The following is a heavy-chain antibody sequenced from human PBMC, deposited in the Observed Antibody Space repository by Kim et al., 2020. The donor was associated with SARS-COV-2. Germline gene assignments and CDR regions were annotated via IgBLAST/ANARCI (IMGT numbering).Heavy chain of an antibody. Sequence: SETLSLTCTVSGGSISSYYWSWIRQPPGKGLEWIGYIYYSGSTNYNPSLKSRVTISVDTSKNQFSLKLSSVTAADTAVYYCARGVVASHYYYYYGMDVWGQGTTVTVSS. D-gene: IGHD2-15*01. J-gene: IGHJ6*02. CDR3: ARGVVASHYYYYYGMDV. V-gene: IGHV4-59*01. CDR1: GGSISSYY. CDR2: IYYSGST.